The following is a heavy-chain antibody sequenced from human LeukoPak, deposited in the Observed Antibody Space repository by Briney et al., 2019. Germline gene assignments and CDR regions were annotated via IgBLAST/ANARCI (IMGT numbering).Heavy chain of an antibody. CDR1: GFTFSSYA. V-gene: IGHV3-23*01. CDR2: INGSGGST. D-gene: IGHD3-9*01. J-gene: IGHJ4*02. CDR3: AKGPYYDILAGYSDY. Sequence: GGSLRLSCAASGFTFSSYAMSWVRQAPGKGLEWVSAINGSGGSTYYADSVKGRFTISRDNSKNTLYLQMNSLRAEDTAVYYCAKGPYYDILAGYSDYWGQGTLVTASS.